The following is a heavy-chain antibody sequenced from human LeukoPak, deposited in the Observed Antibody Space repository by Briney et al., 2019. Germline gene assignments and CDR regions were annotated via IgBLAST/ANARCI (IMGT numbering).Heavy chain of an antibody. CDR2: IYYSGST. D-gene: IGHD2-15*01. Sequence: PSETLSLTCTVSGGSISSYYWSWIRQPPGKGLEWLGYIYYSGSTNYNPSLKSRVTISVDTSRNQFSLKLSSVTAADTAVYNCARYCSGGSCLTPFDYWGQGTLVTVSS. J-gene: IGHJ4*02. CDR1: GGSISSYY. CDR3: ARYCSGGSCLTPFDY. V-gene: IGHV4-59*08.